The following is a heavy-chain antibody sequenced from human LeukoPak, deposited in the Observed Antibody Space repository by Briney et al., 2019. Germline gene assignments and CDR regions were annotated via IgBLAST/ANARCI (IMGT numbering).Heavy chain of an antibody. CDR2: IYYSGST. CDR1: GGSISSYY. Sequence: SETLSLTCTVSGGSISSYYWSWIRQPPGKGLEWIGYIYYSGSTNYNPSLKSRVTISVDTSKNQFSLKLSSVTAADMAVYYCATHSSGWSSFDYWGQGTLVTVSS. V-gene: IGHV4-59*08. D-gene: IGHD6-19*01. CDR3: ATHSSGWSSFDY. J-gene: IGHJ4*02.